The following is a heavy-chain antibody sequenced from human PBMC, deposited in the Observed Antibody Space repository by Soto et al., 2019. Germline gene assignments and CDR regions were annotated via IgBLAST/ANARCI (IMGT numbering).Heavy chain of an antibody. CDR3: ARHLPRRYGSGSLWGMDV. D-gene: IGHD3-10*01. V-gene: IGHV4-39*01. CDR2: IYYSGST. CDR1: GGSISSSSYY. J-gene: IGHJ6*02. Sequence: QLQLQESGPGLVKPSETLSLTCTVSGGSISSSSYYWGWIRQPPGKGLEWIGSIYYSGSTYYNPSLKSRVTIPVDTSTNQFSLTLSSVTAADRALYYCARHLPRRYGSGSLWGMDVWGQGTTVTVSS.